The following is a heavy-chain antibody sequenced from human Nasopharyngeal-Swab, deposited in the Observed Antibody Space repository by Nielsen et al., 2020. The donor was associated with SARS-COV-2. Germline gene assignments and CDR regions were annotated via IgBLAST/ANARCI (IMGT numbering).Heavy chain of an antibody. CDR3: VRARRFYGDYNTEAVS. D-gene: IGHD4-17*01. Sequence: GESLKISCGGSGFTFSDYWMSWVRQSPEKGLEWVANIKQDGTLKSYVDSVKGRFIISRDNAKNSLDLQMNSLRVEDTAVYYCVRARRFYGDYNTEAVSWGQGTLVTVSS. V-gene: IGHV3-7*03. CDR2: IKQDGTLK. J-gene: IGHJ5*02. CDR1: GFTFSDYW.